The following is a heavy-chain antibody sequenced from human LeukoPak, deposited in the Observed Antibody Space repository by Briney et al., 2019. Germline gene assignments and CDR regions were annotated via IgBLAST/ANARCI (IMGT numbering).Heavy chain of an antibody. J-gene: IGHJ3*02. D-gene: IGHD3-10*01. Sequence: PGRSLRLSCAASGFTFSSYGMHWVRQAPGKGLEWVAVIWYDGSNKYYADSVKGRFTISRDNSKNTLYLQMNSLRAEDTAVYYCARDRQTYYYGSGSSDAFDIWGQGTMVTVSS. CDR2: IWYDGSNK. CDR1: GFTFSSYG. CDR3: ARDRQTYYYGSGSSDAFDI. V-gene: IGHV3-33*01.